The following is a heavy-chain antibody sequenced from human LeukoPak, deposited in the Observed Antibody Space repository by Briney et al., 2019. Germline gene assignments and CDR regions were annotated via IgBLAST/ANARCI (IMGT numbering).Heavy chain of an antibody. Sequence: PGRSLRLSCAASGFTFSSYAMHWVRQAPGKGLEWVAVISYDGSNKYYADSVKGRFTISRDNSKNTLYLQTNSLRAEDTAVYYCARAYCGGDCYYDAFDIWGQGTMVTVSS. D-gene: IGHD2-21*02. J-gene: IGHJ3*02. V-gene: IGHV3-30-3*01. CDR2: ISYDGSNK. CDR3: ARAYCGGDCYYDAFDI. CDR1: GFTFSSYA.